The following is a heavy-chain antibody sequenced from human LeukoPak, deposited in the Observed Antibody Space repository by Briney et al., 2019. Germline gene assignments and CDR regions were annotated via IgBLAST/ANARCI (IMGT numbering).Heavy chain of an antibody. CDR3: ARHGARQLVRYFDY. CDR1: GGSISSSSYY. J-gene: IGHJ4*02. V-gene: IGHV4-39*01. Sequence: PSETLSLTCTVSGGSISSSSYYWGWIRQPPGKGLEWIGSIYYSGSTYYNPSLKSRVTISVDTSKNQFSLKLSSVTAADTAVYYCARHGARQLVRYFDYWGQGTLVTVSS. CDR2: IYYSGST. D-gene: IGHD6-13*01.